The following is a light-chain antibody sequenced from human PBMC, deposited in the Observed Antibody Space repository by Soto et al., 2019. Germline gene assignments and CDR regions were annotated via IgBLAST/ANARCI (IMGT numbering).Light chain of an antibody. CDR1: QSLSNNIY. CDR2: GAS. CDR3: QQYNSYSWT. V-gene: IGKV3-20*01. J-gene: IGKJ1*01. Sequence: EIVFTASSGTLSLSPGGRGPLSRRARQSLSNNIYLAWYQQKPGQAPRLLIYGASSRATGIPNRFSGSGSGTEFTLTISSLQPDDFATYYCQQYNSYSWTFGQGTKVDIK.